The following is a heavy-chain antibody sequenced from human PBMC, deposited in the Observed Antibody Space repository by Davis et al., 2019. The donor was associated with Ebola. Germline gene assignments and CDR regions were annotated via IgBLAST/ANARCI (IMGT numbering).Heavy chain of an antibody. V-gene: IGHV5-10-1*01. Sequence: GESLKISCKGSGYSFTSYWISWVRQMPGKGLEWMGRIDPSDSYTNYSPSFQGHVTISADKSISTAYLQWSSLKASDTAMYYCAIALRGYSYLSDQYYFDYWGQGTPVTVSS. CDR3: AIALRGYSYLSDQYYFDY. CDR1: GYSFTSYW. J-gene: IGHJ4*02. CDR2: IDPSDSYT. D-gene: IGHD5-18*01.